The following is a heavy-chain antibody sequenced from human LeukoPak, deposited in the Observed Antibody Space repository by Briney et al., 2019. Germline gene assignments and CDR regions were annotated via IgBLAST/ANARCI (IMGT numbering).Heavy chain of an antibody. V-gene: IGHV4-39*01. Sequence: PSETLSLTCSVSGDSITATSYYWAWIRQPPGKGLEWIGSIYYSGNTNYDPSLQSRVTISVDTSKNQSSLSLSSVTAADTAVYYCARQIRYTYDPNWFHPWGQGTLVTVSS. CDR1: GDSITATSYY. J-gene: IGHJ5*02. CDR3: ARQIRYTYDPNWFHP. CDR2: IYYSGNT. D-gene: IGHD5-12*01.